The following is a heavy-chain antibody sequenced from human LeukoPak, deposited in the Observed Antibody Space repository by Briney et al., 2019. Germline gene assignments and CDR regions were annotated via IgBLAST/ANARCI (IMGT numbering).Heavy chain of an antibody. V-gene: IGHV1-2*02. D-gene: IGHD3-22*01. Sequence: ASVKVSCKASGYTFTGYYMHWVRQAPGQGLEWMGWINPNSGGTNYAQKFQGRVTMTRDTSISTAYMELSRLRSDDTAVYYCARDPPAFYDSSVYSWSAPGGQEPLVTSS. CDR2: INPNSGGT. J-gene: IGHJ5*02. CDR3: ARDPPAFYDSSVYSWSAP. CDR1: GYTFTGYY.